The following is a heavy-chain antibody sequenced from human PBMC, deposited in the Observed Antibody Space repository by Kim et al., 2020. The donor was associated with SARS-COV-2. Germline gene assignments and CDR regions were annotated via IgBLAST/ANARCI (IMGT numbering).Heavy chain of an antibody. CDR2: GTTT. J-gene: IGHJ4*02. CDR3: ARGGGGYDY. V-gene: IGHV3-74*01. Sequence: GTTTNYADSVTGRFTISRDNAQNTLYLLMNSLRTEDTAVYYCARGGGGYDYWGQGTLVTVSS. D-gene: IGHD5-12*01.